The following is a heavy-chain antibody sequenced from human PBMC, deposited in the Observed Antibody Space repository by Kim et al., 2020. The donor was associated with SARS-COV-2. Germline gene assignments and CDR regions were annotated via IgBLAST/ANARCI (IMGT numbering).Heavy chain of an antibody. CDR3: ARDRVKDYDY. Sequence: GGSLRLSCAASGFTFSSYAMHWVRQAPGKGLEWVAVISYDGSNKYYADSVKGRFTISRDNSKNTLYLQMNSLRAEDSAVYYCARDRVKDYDYWGQGTLV. CDR2: ISYDGSNK. V-gene: IGHV3-30*04. J-gene: IGHJ4*02. CDR1: GFTFSSYA. D-gene: IGHD3-16*01.